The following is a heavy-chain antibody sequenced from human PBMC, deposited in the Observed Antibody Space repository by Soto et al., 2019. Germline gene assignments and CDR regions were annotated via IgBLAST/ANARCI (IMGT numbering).Heavy chain of an antibody. CDR1: GYSVSSNSVA. J-gene: IGHJ4*02. D-gene: IGHD2-21*02. Sequence: PSQTLSLTCAISGYSVSSNSVAWNWIRQSPSRGLEWLGRTYYRSKWYNDYAVSVKSRISINADTSKNQFSLQLNSVTPEDTAVYYCAQISMTEAPYWGQGTLVTVSS. V-gene: IGHV6-1*01. CDR2: TYYRSKWYN. CDR3: AQISMTEAPY.